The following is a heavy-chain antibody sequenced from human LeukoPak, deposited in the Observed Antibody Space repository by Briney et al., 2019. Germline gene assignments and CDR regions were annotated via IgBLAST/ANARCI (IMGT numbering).Heavy chain of an antibody. CDR1: GFTFTSYS. Sequence: PGGSLRLSCAASGFTFTSYSMNWVRQAPGKGLEWVGRIKSKTDGGTTDYAAPVKGRFTISRDDSKNTLYLQMDSLKTEDTAVYYCITERSGAMDVWGQGTTVTVSS. CDR2: IKSKTDGGTT. J-gene: IGHJ6*02. V-gene: IGHV3-15*07. CDR3: ITERSGAMDV.